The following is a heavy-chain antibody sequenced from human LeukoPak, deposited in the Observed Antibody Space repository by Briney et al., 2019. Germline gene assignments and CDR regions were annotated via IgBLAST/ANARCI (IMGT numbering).Heavy chain of an antibody. CDR1: GGTFSSYA. J-gene: IGHJ4*02. V-gene: IGHV1-69*06. Sequence: SVKVSCKASGGTFSSYAISWVRQAPGQGLEWMGGIIPIFGTANYAQKFQGRVTITADKSTSTAYMELSSLRSEDTAVYYCARRLYYYDSTAFDYWGQGTLVTVSS. CDR3: ARRLYYYDSTAFDY. CDR2: IIPIFGTA. D-gene: IGHD3-22*01.